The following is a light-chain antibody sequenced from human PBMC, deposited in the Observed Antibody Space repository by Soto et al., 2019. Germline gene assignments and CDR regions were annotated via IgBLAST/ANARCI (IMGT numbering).Light chain of an antibody. CDR1: SSDVGGYNY. CDR2: DVS. Sequence: QPALTQPASVSGAPGQSITISCTGTSSDVGGYNYVSWCQQHPGKAPKLMIYDVSNRPSGVSNRFSGSKSGNTASLTISGLQAEDEADYYCSSYTSSSTPYVFGTGTKVTVL. V-gene: IGLV2-14*01. CDR3: SSYTSSSTPYV. J-gene: IGLJ1*01.